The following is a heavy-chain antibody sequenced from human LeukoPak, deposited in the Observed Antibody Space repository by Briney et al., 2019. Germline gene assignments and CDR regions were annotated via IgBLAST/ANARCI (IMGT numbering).Heavy chain of an antibody. J-gene: IGHJ3*01. V-gene: IGHV3-30*02. CDR1: GCTFSRYG. CDR3: ANPRIAAAGITP. CDR2: IRYDGSNK. D-gene: IGHD6-13*01. Sequence: PGGSLRLSCAASGCTFSRYGMHWVRQAPGKGLEWVAFIRYDGSNKYYADSVKGRFTISRDNSRNTLYLQMNPVSAEDTAVYYCANPRIAAAGITPWGQGTMVTVSS.